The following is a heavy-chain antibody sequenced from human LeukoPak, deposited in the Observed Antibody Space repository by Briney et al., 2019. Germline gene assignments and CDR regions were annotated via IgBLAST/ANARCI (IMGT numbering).Heavy chain of an antibody. J-gene: IGHJ5*02. CDR3: AKGGLGAVDYFDP. CDR1: GFTFNIYA. D-gene: IGHD6-19*01. CDR2: ISSDARRT. V-gene: IGHV3-23*01. Sequence: QPGGSLRLSCAASGFTFNIYAMSWVRQAPGKGLEWVSSISSDARRTYYAESVKGRFTISRDNSKSTVYLQMNSLRAGDTAVYSCAKGGLGAVDYFDPWGQGTLVTVSS.